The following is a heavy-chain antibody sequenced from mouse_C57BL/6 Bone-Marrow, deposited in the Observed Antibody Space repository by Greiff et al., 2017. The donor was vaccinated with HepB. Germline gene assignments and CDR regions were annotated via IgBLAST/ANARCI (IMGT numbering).Heavy chain of an antibody. CDR1: GFNIKDDY. CDR2: IDPENGDT. D-gene: IGHD1-3*01. V-gene: IGHV14-4*01. CDR3: TTMSGSYFDY. J-gene: IGHJ2*01. Sequence: EVQLQQSGAELVRPGASVKLSCTASGFNIKDDYMHWVKQRPEQGLEWIGWIDPENGDTEYASKFLGKATITADTSSNTAYLQLSSLTSEDTAVYYCTTMSGSYFDYWGQGTTLTVSS.